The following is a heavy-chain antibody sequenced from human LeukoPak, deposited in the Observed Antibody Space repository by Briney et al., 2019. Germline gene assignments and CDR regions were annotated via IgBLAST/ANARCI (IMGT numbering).Heavy chain of an antibody. CDR2: IYTSGST. V-gene: IGHV4-61*02. CDR3: ARGYSYALSTDPYYYFDY. CDR1: GGSISSGSYY. J-gene: IGHJ4*02. Sequence: SETLSLTCTVSGGSISSGSYYWSWIRQPAGKGLEWIGRIYTSGSTNYNPSLKSRVTISVDTSENQFSLKLSSVTAADTAVYYCARGYSYALSTDPYYYFDYWGQGTLVTVSS. D-gene: IGHD5-18*01.